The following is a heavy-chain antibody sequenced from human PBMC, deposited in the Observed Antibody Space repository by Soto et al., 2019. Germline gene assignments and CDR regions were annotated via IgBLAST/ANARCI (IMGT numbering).Heavy chain of an antibody. J-gene: IGHJ6*02. CDR1: RFTFSTYR. V-gene: IGHV3-7*01. CDR2: IHQDGNEK. Sequence: PGGSLRLSCAASRFTFSTYRMNWVRQTPGKGLEWVANIHQDGNEKYYMDSVKGRFTISRDNAKNSLYLQMTSLRAEDTAVYYCAGGNALDVWGQGTTVTVSS. CDR3: AGGNALDV.